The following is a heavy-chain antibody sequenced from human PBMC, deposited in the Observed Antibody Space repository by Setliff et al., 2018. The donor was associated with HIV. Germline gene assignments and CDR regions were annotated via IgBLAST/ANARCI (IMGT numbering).Heavy chain of an antibody. D-gene: IGHD6-19*01. CDR2: ISYDGSNK. Sequence: PGGSLRLSCAASGFTFSSYAMHWVRQAPGKGLEWVAVISYDGSNKYYADSVKGRFTISRDNSKNTLYLQMNSLKVDDTAIYYCAKVGTGWYGIGYWGQGSLVTVSS. CDR3: AKVGTGWYGIGY. J-gene: IGHJ4*02. CDR1: GFTFSSYA. V-gene: IGHV3-30-3*01.